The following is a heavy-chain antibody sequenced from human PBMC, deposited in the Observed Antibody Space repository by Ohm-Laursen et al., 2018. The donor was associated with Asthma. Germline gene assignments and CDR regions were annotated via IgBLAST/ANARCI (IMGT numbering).Heavy chain of an antibody. J-gene: IGHJ6*02. Sequence: SLRLSCTASGFTFSSYGMHWVRQAPGKGLEWVAVISYDGSNKYYADSVKGRFTISRDNSKNTLYLQMNSLRAEDTAVYYCARPGGGAYDFWSGYYLGYYYGMDVWGQGTTVTVSS. D-gene: IGHD3-3*01. CDR2: ISYDGSNK. CDR1: GFTFSSYG. V-gene: IGHV3-30*03. CDR3: ARPGGGAYDFWSGYYLGYYYGMDV.